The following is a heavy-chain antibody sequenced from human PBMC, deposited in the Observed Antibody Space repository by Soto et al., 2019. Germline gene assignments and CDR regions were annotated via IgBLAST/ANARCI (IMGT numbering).Heavy chain of an antibody. V-gene: IGHV4-59*01. CDR3: ARTLDYDFWSGSGGWFDP. CDR1: GGSISSYY. CDR2: IYYSGST. D-gene: IGHD3-3*01. J-gene: IGHJ5*02. Sequence: QVQLQESGPGLVKPSETLSLTCTVSGGSISSYYWSWIRQPPGKGLEWIGYIYYSGSTNYNPSLKSRVTISVDTSKNQFSLKLSSVTAADTAVYYCARTLDYDFWSGSGGWFDPWGQGTLVTVSS.